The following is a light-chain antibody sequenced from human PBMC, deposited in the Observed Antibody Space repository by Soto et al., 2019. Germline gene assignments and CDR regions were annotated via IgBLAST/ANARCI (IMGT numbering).Light chain of an antibody. J-gene: IGKJ3*01. Sequence: DIPMTQSPSSLSASVGDRVTMTCRASQPISIYLNWYQQKPGKAPKILFYAASRLRSGVPSRFSADGSGTDFTLTISSLQPEDFATYYCLQSSSTPPFTFGPGTKVDLK. CDR3: LQSSSTPPFT. V-gene: IGKV1-39*01. CDR2: AAS. CDR1: QPISIY.